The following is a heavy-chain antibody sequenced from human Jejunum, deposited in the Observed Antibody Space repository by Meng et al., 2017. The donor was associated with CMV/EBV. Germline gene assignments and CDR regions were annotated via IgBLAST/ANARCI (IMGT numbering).Heavy chain of an antibody. CDR2: ISDTGGST. J-gene: IGHJ4*02. CDR1: GFTFSSYG. Sequence: AASGFTFSSYGMSWVRQAPGKGLEWVSGISDTGGSTYYADSVKGRFTISRDNSKNTLYLQMNSLRAEDTAVYYCAKDRLTIAFLDYWGQGTQVTVSS. D-gene: IGHD3-10*01. CDR3: AKDRLTIAFLDY. V-gene: IGHV3-23*01.